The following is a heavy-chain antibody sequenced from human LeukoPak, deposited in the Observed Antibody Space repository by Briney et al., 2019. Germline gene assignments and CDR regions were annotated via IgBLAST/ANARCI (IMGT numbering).Heavy chain of an antibody. Sequence: SQTLSLTCAISGDSVSTNSAAWNWIRQSPSRGLEWLGRIYYRSKWYNDYAVSVKSRIDINPDTSKNQFSLHLNSVTPEDTAVYYCARDMGVFSKWSKYDYWGQGTLVTVSS. CDR2: IYYRSKWYN. J-gene: IGHJ4*02. D-gene: IGHD2-15*01. CDR3: ARDMGVFSKWSKYDY. V-gene: IGHV6-1*01. CDR1: GDSVSTNSAA.